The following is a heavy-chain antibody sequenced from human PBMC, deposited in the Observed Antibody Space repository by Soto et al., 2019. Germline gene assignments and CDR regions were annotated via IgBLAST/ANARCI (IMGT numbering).Heavy chain of an antibody. CDR2: IYRTGST. D-gene: IGHD1-7*01. Sequence: KPSETLSLTCAVSGGSFTSNNWWTWVRQPPGQGLEWIGEIYRTGSTNYNPSLKSRVTISLDKSENQFSPKVTSLTAADTAVYYCASRDPGTSVDYWGQGTLLTVSS. J-gene: IGHJ4*02. CDR3: ASRDPGTSVDY. CDR1: GGSFTSNNW. V-gene: IGHV4-4*02.